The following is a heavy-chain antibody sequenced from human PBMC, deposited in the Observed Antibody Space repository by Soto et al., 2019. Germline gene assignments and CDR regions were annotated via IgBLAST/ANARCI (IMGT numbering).Heavy chain of an antibody. V-gene: IGHV1-18*01. Sequence: GASVKVSCKASGYTFTSYGISWVRQAPGQGLEWMGWISAYNGNTSYAQKLQGRVTMTTDTSTSTAYMELRSLRSDDTAVYYCARSPSSTSCYGGRFCYYYYYMDVWGKGTTVTVSS. CDR1: GYTFTSYG. D-gene: IGHD2-2*01. CDR2: ISAYNGNT. J-gene: IGHJ6*03. CDR3: ARSPSSTSCYGGRFCYYYYYMDV.